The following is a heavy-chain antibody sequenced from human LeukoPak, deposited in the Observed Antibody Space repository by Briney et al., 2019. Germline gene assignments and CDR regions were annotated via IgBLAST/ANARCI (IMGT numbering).Heavy chain of an antibody. V-gene: IGHV4-39*01. CDR3: ARLETYYDFWSGPIVFDY. D-gene: IGHD3-3*01. CDR2: IYYSGST. J-gene: IGHJ4*02. CDR1: GGSISSSSYY. Sequence: SETLSLTCTVSGGSISSSSYYWGWIRQPPGKGLEWIGSIYYSGSTYYNPSLKSRVTISVDTSRNQFSLKLSSVTAADTAVYYCARLETYYDFWSGPIVFDYWGQGTLVTVSS.